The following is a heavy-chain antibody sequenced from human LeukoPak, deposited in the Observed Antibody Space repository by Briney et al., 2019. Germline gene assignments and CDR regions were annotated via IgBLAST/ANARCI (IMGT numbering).Heavy chain of an antibody. D-gene: IGHD2-2*01. CDR2: INHSENT. V-gene: IGHV4-34*01. CDR1: GGPFSGYY. J-gene: IGHJ6*03. Sequence: KPSETLSLTCAVYGGPFSGYYWSWIRQFPGKGLEWIGEINHSENTNYNPSLKSRVTISVDTSKNQFSLNLSSVTAADTAVYYCVREPSGYCSSTSCYFYYYMDVWGKGTTVTVSS. CDR3: VREPSGYCSSTSCYFYYYMDV.